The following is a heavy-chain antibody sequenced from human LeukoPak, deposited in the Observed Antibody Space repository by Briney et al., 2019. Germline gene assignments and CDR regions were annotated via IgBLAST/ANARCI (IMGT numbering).Heavy chain of an antibody. CDR1: GYTFTSYY. Sequence: ASVKVSCKASGYTFTSYYIHWVRQAPGQGLEWMGRIIPILGIANYAQKFQGRVTITADKSTSTAYMELSSLRSEDTAVYYCARPGGIAAAGWAYWGQGTLVTVSS. V-gene: IGHV1-69*02. CDR2: IIPILGIA. D-gene: IGHD6-13*01. J-gene: IGHJ4*02. CDR3: ARPGGIAAAGWAY.